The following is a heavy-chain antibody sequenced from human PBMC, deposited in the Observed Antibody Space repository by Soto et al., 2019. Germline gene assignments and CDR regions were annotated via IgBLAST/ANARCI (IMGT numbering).Heavy chain of an antibody. D-gene: IGHD3-3*01. CDR3: ARSSGGNFGIIIEGSNWFDP. Sequence: ASVKVSCKAPGDTFTSYYLNWVRQAPGQGLEWMGVINPHGGSTKYAQKFQGRITMTRDTSRSTVYMELSSLRSDDTAIYYCARSSGGNFGIIIEGSNWFDPWGQGSVVTVSS. CDR1: GDTFTSYY. J-gene: IGHJ5*02. V-gene: IGHV1-46*01. CDR2: INPHGGST.